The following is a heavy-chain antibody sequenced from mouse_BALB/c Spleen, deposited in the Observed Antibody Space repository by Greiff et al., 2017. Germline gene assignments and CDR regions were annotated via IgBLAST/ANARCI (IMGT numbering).Heavy chain of an antibody. CDR2: IRNKANGYTT. CDR3: ARDRDFDV. J-gene: IGHJ1*01. V-gene: IGHV7-3*02. Sequence: EVKLVESGGGLVQPGGSLRLSCATSGFTFTDYYMSWVRQPPGKALEWLGFIRNKANGYTTEYSASVKGRFTISRDNSQSILYLQMNTLRAEDSATYYCARDRDFDVWGAGTTVTVSS. CDR1: GFTFTDYY.